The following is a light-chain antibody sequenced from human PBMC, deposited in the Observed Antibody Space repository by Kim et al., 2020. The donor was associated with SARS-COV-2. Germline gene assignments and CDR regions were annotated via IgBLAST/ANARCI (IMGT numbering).Light chain of an antibody. CDR3: QRDGGS. J-gene: IGKJ5*01. CDR1: QSVPNNK. V-gene: IGKV3-20*01. Sequence: LSLSPGESATLSCSAGQSVPNNKVDWYQQKPGQAPRLLIPGASRRATGIPDRFSGSGSGTDFTLSIDRLESDDFAVYYCQRDGGSFGQGTRLEIK. CDR2: GAS.